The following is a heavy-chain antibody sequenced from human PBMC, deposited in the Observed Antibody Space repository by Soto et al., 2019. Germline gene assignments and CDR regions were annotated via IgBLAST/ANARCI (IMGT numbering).Heavy chain of an antibody. J-gene: IGHJ6*02. CDR3: ARDHSSSQHYGMDV. Sequence: GGSLRLSCAASGFTFSSYGMHWVRQAPGKGLEWVAVIWYDGSNKYYADSVKGRFTFSRDNAKNSLYLQMNSLRAEDTAVYYCARDHSSSQHYGMDVWGQGTTVTVSS. CDR2: IWYDGSNK. V-gene: IGHV3-33*01. D-gene: IGHD6-6*01. CDR1: GFTFSSYG.